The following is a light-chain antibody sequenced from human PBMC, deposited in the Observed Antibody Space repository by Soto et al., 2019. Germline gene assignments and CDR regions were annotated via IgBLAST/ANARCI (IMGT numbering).Light chain of an antibody. CDR1: QSFSSSY. V-gene: IGKV3-20*01. J-gene: IGKJ1*01. CDR2: GAS. CDR3: QQYDSSPLT. Sequence: EIVLTQSPGTLSLSPGERATLSCRARQSFSSSYLAWYQQKPGQAPRLLIYGASNRATGIPDRFSRSGSGTDFTLTISRLEPEDCAVYYCQQYDSSPLTFGQGTKVEIK.